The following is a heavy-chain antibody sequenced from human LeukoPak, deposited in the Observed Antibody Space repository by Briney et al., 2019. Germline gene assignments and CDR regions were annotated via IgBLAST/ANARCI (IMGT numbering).Heavy chain of an antibody. J-gene: IGHJ4*02. Sequence: SETLSLTCTVSGGSISSSSYYWGWIRQPPGKGLEWIGSIYYSGSTYYNPSLKSRVTISVDTSKNQFSLQLNSVTPEDTAVYYCARGGGRFDYWGQGTLVTVSS. CDR3: ARGGGRFDY. CDR2: IYYSGST. D-gene: IGHD3-16*01. CDR1: GGSISSSSYY. V-gene: IGHV4-39*01.